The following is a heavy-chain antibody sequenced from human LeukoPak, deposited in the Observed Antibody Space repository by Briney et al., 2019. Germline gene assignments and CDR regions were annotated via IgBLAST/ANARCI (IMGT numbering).Heavy chain of an antibody. V-gene: IGHV1-24*01. CDR2: FDPEDGET. CDR3: ARDSGTYGY. D-gene: IGHD1-26*01. Sequence: ASVKVSCKVSGYTLTELSMHWVRQAPGKGLEWMGGFDPEDGETIYAQKFQGRVTMTTDTSTSTAYMELRSLRSDDTAVYYCARDSGTYGYWGQGTLVTVSS. J-gene: IGHJ4*02. CDR1: GYTLTELS.